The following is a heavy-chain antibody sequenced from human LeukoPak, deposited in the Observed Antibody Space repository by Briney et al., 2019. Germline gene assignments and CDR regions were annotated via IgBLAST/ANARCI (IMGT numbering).Heavy chain of an antibody. CDR1: GFPFETNA. Sequence: GGSLRLSCATSGFPFETNAMSWVRQAPGKGLEWVATIGNTETFYADSVTGLFTISRDNSKNTVNLQMNRLRVEDTAIYYCAKDWIQFSRVFDCFDSWGQGTLVTVSS. CDR3: AKDWIQFSRVFDCFDS. CDR2: IGNTET. D-gene: IGHD5-18*01. V-gene: IGHV3-23*01. J-gene: IGHJ4*02.